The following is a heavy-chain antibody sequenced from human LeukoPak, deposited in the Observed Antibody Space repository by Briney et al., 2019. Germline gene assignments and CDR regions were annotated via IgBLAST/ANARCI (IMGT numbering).Heavy chain of an antibody. Sequence: GGSLRLSCSASGFTFGAYAMYWVRQAPGKGLEYVSGISSNGGSSFYADSVKGRFTISRDNSKNTLYLQMSSLRAEDTAVYYCVKITSVTGGDCWGQGTRLTVSS. V-gene: IGHV3-64D*09. D-gene: IGHD1-1*01. CDR3: VKITSVTGGDC. CDR1: GFTFGAYA. J-gene: IGHJ4*02. CDR2: ISSNGGSS.